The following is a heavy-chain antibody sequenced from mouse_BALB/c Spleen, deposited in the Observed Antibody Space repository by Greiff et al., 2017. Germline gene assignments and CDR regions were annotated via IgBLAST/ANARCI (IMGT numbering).Heavy chain of an antibody. V-gene: IGHV1S56*01. D-gene: IGHD1-1*01. CDR1: GYTFTSYY. J-gene: IGHJ2*01. CDR2: IYPGNVNT. CDR3: ARDFITTAPFDY. Sequence: QVQLQQSGPELVKPGASVRISCKASGYTFTSYYIHWVKQRPGQGLEWIGWIYPGNVNTKYNEKFKGKATLTADKSSSTAYMQLSSLTSEDSAVYFCARDFITTAPFDYWGQGTTLTVSS.